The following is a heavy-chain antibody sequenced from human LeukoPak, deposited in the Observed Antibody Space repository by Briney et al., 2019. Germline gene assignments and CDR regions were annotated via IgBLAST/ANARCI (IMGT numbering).Heavy chain of an antibody. Sequence: PSETLSLTCTVSGGSISSYYWSWIRQPPGKGLERIGYIYYSGSTNYNPSLKSRVTISVDTSKNQFSLKLSSVTAADTAVYYCARTSSWGNNWFDPWGQGTLVTVSS. V-gene: IGHV4-59*01. J-gene: IGHJ5*02. CDR3: ARTSSWGNNWFDP. D-gene: IGHD6-13*01. CDR2: IYYSGST. CDR1: GGSISSYY.